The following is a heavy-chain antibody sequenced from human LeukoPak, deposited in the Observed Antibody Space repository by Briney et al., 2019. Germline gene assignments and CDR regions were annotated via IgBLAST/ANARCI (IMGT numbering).Heavy chain of an antibody. J-gene: IGHJ5*02. D-gene: IGHD3-16*01. CDR1: GGSFSGYY. CDR3: ARHRWTIEVETSLGRGLGGWFDP. CDR2: INHSGMS. Sequence: SETLSLTCAVYGGSFSGYYWTWIRQPPGMGLEWIGEINHSGMSAYDPSLKSRVIISVDTSKKQFSLKLTSVTAADTAIYYCARHRWTIEVETSLGRGLGGWFDPWGQGSLVTVSS. V-gene: IGHV4-34*01.